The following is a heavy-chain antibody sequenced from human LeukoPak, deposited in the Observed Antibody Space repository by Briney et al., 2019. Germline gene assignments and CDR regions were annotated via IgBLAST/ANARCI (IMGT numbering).Heavy chain of an antibody. D-gene: IGHD6-13*01. V-gene: IGHV4-38-2*02. Sequence: SETLSLTCTVSGYSISSGYYWGWIRQPPGKGLEWIGSIYHSGSTYYNPSLKSRVTISVDTSKNQFSLKLSSVTAADTAVYYCARAHFIAAAGPGYFDYWGQGTLVTVSS. J-gene: IGHJ4*02. CDR1: GYSISSGYY. CDR2: IYHSGST. CDR3: ARAHFIAAAGPGYFDY.